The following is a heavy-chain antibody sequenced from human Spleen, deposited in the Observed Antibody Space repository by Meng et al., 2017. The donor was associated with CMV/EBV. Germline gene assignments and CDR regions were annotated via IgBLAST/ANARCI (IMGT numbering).Heavy chain of an antibody. D-gene: IGHD2-21*01. CDR2: INWNGGST. CDR1: GFTFDDYG. Sequence: GESLKISCAASGFTFDDYGMSWVRQAPGKGLEWVSGINWNGGSTGYADSVKGRFTISRDNAKNSLYLQMNSLRAEDTAVYYCARAGYHYCGGDCYLYYFDYWGQGTLVTVSS. J-gene: IGHJ4*02. V-gene: IGHV3-20*04. CDR3: ARAGYHYCGGDCYLYYFDY.